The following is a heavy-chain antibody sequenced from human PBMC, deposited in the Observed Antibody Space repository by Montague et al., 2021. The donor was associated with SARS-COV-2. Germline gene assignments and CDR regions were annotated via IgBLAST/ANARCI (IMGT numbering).Heavy chain of an antibody. CDR1: GDSVSSNSAA. CDR3: ARGADRYYFYGMDV. Sequence: CAISGDSVSSNSAAWNWIRQSPSRGLEWLGRTYYRSKRCNEYAVSVNSRITINPDTSKNQFSLQVNSVTPEDTAVYYCARGADRYYFYGMDVWGQGTTVTVSS. D-gene: IGHD6-19*01. CDR2: TYYRSKRCN. J-gene: IGHJ6*02. V-gene: IGHV6-1*01.